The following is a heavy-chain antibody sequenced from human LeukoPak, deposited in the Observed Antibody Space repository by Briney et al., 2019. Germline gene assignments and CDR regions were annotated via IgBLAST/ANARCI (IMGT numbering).Heavy chain of an antibody. J-gene: IGHJ3*02. Sequence: TGGSLRLSCAVSGFTFSSYSMSWVRQAPGKGLEWVSTISGSGDTTYNADSVKGRFTISRDNSKNTLYLQMNSLRAEDTAVYYCAKALTGYNQTSDAFDIWGQGTMVTVSS. D-gene: IGHD5-24*01. CDR1: GFTFSSYS. CDR2: ISGSGDTT. CDR3: AKALTGYNQTSDAFDI. V-gene: IGHV3-23*01.